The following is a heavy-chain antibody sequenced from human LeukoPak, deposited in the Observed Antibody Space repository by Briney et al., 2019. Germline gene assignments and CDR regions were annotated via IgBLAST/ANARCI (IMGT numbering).Heavy chain of an antibody. CDR3: TGGGLVWGLLHWFDP. J-gene: IGHJ5*02. V-gene: IGHV6-1*01. CDR2: IYYRSKWYS. CDR1: GHSVSGGGAG. D-gene: IGHD3-10*01. Sequence: SQTLSLICAISGHSVSGGGAGWNWIRQSPSRGLEWLGRIYYRSKWYSDYAISVKSRITINPDTSRNQFSLQLNSVTHDDTAVYYCTGGGLVWGLLHWFDPCGQGTLVTVSS.